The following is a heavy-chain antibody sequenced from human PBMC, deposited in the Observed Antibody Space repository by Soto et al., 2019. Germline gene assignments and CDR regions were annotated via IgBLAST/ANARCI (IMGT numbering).Heavy chain of an antibody. J-gene: IGHJ4*02. CDR3: AREINSGYDYSHFDY. CDR1: GGTFSSYT. V-gene: IGHV1-69*04. D-gene: IGHD5-12*01. Sequence: ASVKVSCKASGGTFSSYTISWVRQAPGQGLEWMGRIIPILGIANYAQKFQGRVTITADKSTSTAYMELSSLRSEDTAVYYCAREINSGYDYSHFDYWGQGTLVTVSS. CDR2: IIPILGIA.